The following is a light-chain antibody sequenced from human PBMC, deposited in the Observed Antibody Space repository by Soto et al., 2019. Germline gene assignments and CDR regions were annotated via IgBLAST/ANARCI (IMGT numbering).Light chain of an antibody. Sequence: DIQMTQYPSTLSASVGDRVTMTCRASQSISSWVAWYPQQPGKAPKPXXXYASXXXSGVPSRFTGRGSGTEFALXICSLQPDDFGPYYCQQYNSYSPTFGQGTRVDI. V-gene: IGKV1-5*01. CDR2: YAS. J-gene: IGKJ1*01. CDR1: QSISSW. CDR3: QQYNSYSPT.